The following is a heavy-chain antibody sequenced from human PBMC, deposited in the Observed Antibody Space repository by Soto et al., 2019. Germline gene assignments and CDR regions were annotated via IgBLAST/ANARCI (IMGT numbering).Heavy chain of an antibody. V-gene: IGHV6-1*01. Sequence: SQTLSLTCAISGDSVSSNSAAWNWIRQSPSRGLEWLGRTYYRSKWYNDYAVSVKSRITINPDTSKNQFSLQLNSVTPEDTAVYYCAREDIVVAPAGPLSYSSYRAAWGKGTTFTAPS. D-gene: IGHD2-2*01. CDR2: TYYRSKWYN. CDR1: GDSVSSNSAA. CDR3: AREDIVVAPAGPLSYSSYRAA. J-gene: IGHJ6*03.